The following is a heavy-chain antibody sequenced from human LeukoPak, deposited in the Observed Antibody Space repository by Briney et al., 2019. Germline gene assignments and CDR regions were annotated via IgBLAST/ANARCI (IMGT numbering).Heavy chain of an antibody. CDR3: ARDRGVAAANYKDV. V-gene: IGHV1-18*03. CDR2: ISAYNGNT. D-gene: IGHD6-13*01. Sequence: ASVKVSCKASGYTFTSYGISWVRQAPGQGLEWMGWISAYNGNTNYAQKLQGRVTMTIDTSTSTAYMELRSLRSDDMAVYHCARDRGVAAANYKDVWGKGTTVTVSS. CDR1: GYTFTSYG. J-gene: IGHJ6*03.